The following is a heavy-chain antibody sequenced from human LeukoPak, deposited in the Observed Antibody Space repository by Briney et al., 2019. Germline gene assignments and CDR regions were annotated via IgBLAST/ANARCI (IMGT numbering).Heavy chain of an antibody. CDR2: ITPDGRAT. J-gene: IGHJ4*02. V-gene: IGHV3-74*03. Sequence: GGSLRLSCAASGFTFSNAWMSWVRQAPGKGLLAVSRITPDGRATAYADSVKGRFTISRDNAKNTLYLEMNSLTAEDTALYYCTRSGYYNGYDYWGQGTLVTVSS. CDR3: TRSGYYNGYDY. CDR1: GFTFSNAW. D-gene: IGHD2/OR15-2a*01.